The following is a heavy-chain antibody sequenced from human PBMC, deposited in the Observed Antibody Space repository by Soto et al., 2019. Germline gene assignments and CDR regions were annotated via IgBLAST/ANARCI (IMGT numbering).Heavy chain of an antibody. CDR3: ARLPKGSVVTG. CDR2: ISSSSENI. V-gene: IGHV3-48*02. Sequence: PWGSLRVAWVCSGFSFRDHSMNWVRQPPGKGLQWISYISSSSENIYYADSVNGRFTVSRDNAKNTLFLQMNSLRDDDSALYYCARLPKGSVVTGWGQGSMVTVSS. D-gene: IGHD2-21*02. J-gene: IGHJ4*01. CDR1: GFSFRDHS.